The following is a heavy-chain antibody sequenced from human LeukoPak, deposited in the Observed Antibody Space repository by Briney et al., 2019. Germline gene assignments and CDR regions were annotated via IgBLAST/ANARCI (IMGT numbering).Heavy chain of an antibody. D-gene: IGHD6-6*01. CDR2: IYYSGNA. CDR1: GGSLSSYY. CDR3: ARGSYSSSYRYRYFDL. J-gene: IGHJ2*01. Sequence: SETLSLTCTVSGGSLSSYYWSWIRQPPGKGLEWIGYIYYSGNADSNPSLKSRVTMSVDTSRNQFSLKLSSVTAADTAVYYCARGSYSSSYRYRYFDLWGRGTLVTVSS. V-gene: IGHV4-59*08.